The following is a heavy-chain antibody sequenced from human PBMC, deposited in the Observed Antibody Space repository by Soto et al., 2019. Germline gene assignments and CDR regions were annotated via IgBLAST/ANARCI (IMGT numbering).Heavy chain of an antibody. CDR1: GLTVSSNY. CDR2: IYSGGST. CDR3: AIGDSGWFDP. J-gene: IGHJ5*02. Sequence: PGGSLRLSCAASGLTVSSNYMSWVRQAPGKGLEWVSVIYSGGSTYYADSVKGRFTISKDNYKNTLYLQMNSLRDEDTAVYYCAIGDSGWFDPWGQVTLVTVSS. V-gene: IGHV3-53*01. D-gene: IGHD2-21*02.